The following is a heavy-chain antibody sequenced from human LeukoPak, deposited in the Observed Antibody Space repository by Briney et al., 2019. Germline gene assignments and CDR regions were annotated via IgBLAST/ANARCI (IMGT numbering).Heavy chain of an antibody. CDR2: IYYSGST. Sequence: SETLSLTCTVSGGSISSSSYYWGWIRQPPGKGLGWIGSIYYSGSTYYNPSLKSRVTISVDTSKSQFSLKLNSVTAADTAVYCCARRGSGWSREFDYWGQGTLVTVSS. CDR1: GGSISSSSYY. V-gene: IGHV4-39*01. J-gene: IGHJ4*02. CDR3: ARRGSGWSREFDY. D-gene: IGHD6-19*01.